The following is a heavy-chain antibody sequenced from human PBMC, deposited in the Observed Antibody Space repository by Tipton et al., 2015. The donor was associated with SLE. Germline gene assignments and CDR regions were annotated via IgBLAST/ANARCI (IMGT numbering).Heavy chain of an antibody. J-gene: IGHJ5*02. V-gene: IGHV3-48*01. D-gene: IGHD3-3*01. CDR3: ARSGLRFLEWLPNWFDP. CDR2: ISSSSSTI. CDR1: GFTFSSYS. Sequence: SLRLSCAASGFTFSSYSMNWVRQAPGKGLEWVSYISSSSSTIYYADSVKGRFTISRDNAKNSLYLQMNSLRAEDTAVYYCARSGLRFLEWLPNWFDPWGQGTLVTVSS.